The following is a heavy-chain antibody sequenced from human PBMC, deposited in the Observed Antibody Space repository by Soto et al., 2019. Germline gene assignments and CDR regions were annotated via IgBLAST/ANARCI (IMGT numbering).Heavy chain of an antibody. CDR2: ISSNGGST. J-gene: IGHJ4*02. CDR1: GFTFSSYA. CDR3: ARGPGYYFEY. Sequence: EVQLVESGGGLVQPGGSLRLSCAASGFTFSSYAMHWVRQAPGKGLEYVSAISSNGGSTYYENSVKGRLTNSRDNSKNALYLQMGSLRAGDMAVYYCARGPGYYFEYWGQGTLVTVSS. V-gene: IGHV3-64*01.